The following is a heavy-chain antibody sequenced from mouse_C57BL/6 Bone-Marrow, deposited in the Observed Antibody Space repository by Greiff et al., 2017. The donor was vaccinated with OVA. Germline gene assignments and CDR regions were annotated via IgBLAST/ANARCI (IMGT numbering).Heavy chain of an antibody. CDR3: ARSGDYGWFAY. Sequence: VQLQQSGAELVRPGTSVKMSFKASGYTFTNYWIGWAKQRPGHGLEWIGDIYPGGGYTNYNEKFKGKATLTADKSSSTAYMQFSSLTSEDSAIYYCARSGDYGWFAYWGQGTLVTVSA. D-gene: IGHD2-4*01. CDR2: IYPGGGYT. CDR1: GYTFTNYW. V-gene: IGHV1-63*01. J-gene: IGHJ3*01.